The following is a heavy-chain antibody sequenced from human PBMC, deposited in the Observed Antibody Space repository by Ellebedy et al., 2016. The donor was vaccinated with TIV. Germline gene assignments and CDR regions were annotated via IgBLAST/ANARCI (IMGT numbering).Heavy chain of an antibody. CDR1: GFTFSDYY. CDR3: ARDRSLSR. CDR2: SSPSSSYI. D-gene: IGHD2/OR15-2a*01. J-gene: IGHJ4*02. Sequence: GGSLRLXXAASGFTFSDYYMSWIRQVPGKGLEWVSHSSPSSSYINYVDSVKGRFTISRDNAKNSLYLQMDSLRAEDTAVYYCARDRSLSRWGQGTLVTVSS. V-gene: IGHV3-11*05.